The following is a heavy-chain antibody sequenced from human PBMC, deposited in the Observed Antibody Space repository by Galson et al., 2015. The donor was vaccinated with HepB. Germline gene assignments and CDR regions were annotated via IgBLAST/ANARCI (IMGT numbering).Heavy chain of an antibody. J-gene: IGHJ4*02. V-gene: IGHV6-1*01. CDR3: ARGVIFYDSSKGPAKFDY. Sequence: CAISGDSVSSNIATWNWFRQSPSRGLEWLGRTYNWSQLSTEYAESLKSRLTVNSDTSKNQFSLQLSSVTAADTAVYYCARGVIFYDSSKGPAKFDYWGQGTLVTVSS. CDR2: TYNWSQLST. D-gene: IGHD3-22*01. CDR1: GDSVSSNIAT.